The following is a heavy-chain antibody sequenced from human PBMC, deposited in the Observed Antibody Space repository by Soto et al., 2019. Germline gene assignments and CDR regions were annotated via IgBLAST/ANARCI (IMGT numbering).Heavy chain of an antibody. CDR2: ISYDGSNK. CDR3: AKDAGSSGMDV. V-gene: IGHV3-30*18. D-gene: IGHD3-10*01. Sequence: QVQLVESGGGVVQPGRSLRLSCAASGFTFSSYGMHWVRQAPGKGLEWVAVISYDGSNKYYADSVKGRFTISRDNSKNALYLQMHSLRAEDPAVYYCAKDAGSSGMDVWGQGTTVTVSS. CDR1: GFTFSSYG. J-gene: IGHJ6*02.